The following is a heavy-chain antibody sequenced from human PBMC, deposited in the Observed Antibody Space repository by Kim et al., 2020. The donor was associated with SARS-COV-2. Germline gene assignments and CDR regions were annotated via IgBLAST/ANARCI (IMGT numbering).Heavy chain of an antibody. Sequence: GGSLRLSCAASGFSFSNYAMAWVRQAPGKGLEWVSDISDNAVNTYYADSVKGRFTISRDNSNNILYLQMNNLRAEDTALYYCATQYGSGNYYKADFDYWGQGALVTVSS. CDR3: ATQYGSGNYYKADFDY. V-gene: IGHV3-23*01. CDR2: ISDNAVNT. CDR1: GFSFSNYA. J-gene: IGHJ4*02. D-gene: IGHD3-10*01.